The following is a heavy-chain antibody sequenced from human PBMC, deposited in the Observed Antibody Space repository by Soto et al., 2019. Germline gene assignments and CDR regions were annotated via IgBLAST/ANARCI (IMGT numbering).Heavy chain of an antibody. CDR2: ISYDGSNK. D-gene: IGHD3-10*01. Sequence: QVQLVESGGGVVQPGRSLRLSCAASGFTFSSYAMHWVRQAPGKGLEWVAVISYDGSNKYYADSVKGRFTISRDNSKHTLYLQMNSLRGEDRAVYYCARDGESDYSGAGSQNWFDPWGQGTVVTVSS. CDR3: ARDGESDYSGAGSQNWFDP. J-gene: IGHJ5*02. V-gene: IGHV3-30-3*01. CDR1: GFTFSSYA.